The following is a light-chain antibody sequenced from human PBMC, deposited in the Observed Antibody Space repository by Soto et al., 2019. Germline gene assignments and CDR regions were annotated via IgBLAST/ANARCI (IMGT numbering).Light chain of an antibody. CDR2: KTS. V-gene: IGKV1-5*03. CDR3: QQYINYFRT. Sequence: TPDAPGLCTYVVAGWTVTYLNSQSIGVWLAWYQQKPGTAPKLPIYKTSTLDSGVPLRFSGSGSGTEFTLTISSLQPGDFATYYCQQYINYFRTCGQAPKVDIK. J-gene: IGKJ1*01. CDR1: QSIGVW.